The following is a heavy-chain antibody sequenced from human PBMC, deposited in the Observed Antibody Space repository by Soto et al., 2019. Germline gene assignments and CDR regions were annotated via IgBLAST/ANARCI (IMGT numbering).Heavy chain of an antibody. CDR1: GFTFNSYS. J-gene: IGHJ5*02. Sequence: EVQLVESGGGLVQPGGSLRLSCAASGFTFNSYSMNWVRQAPGKGLEWVSYISSSSTTKYYTDSVKGRFTISRDNAKNPVYLQMNSLRDDDTAVYYCASPSSGWENWFDPWGQGTLVTVSS. CDR3: ASPSSGWENWFDP. D-gene: IGHD6-19*01. CDR2: ISSSSTTK. V-gene: IGHV3-48*02.